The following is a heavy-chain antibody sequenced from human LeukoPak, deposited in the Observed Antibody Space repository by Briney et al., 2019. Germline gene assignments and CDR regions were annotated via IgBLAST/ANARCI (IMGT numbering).Heavy chain of an antibody. Sequence: ASVKVSCKASGYTFTSYYMHWVRQAPGQGLEWMGWINTNTGNPTYAQGFTGRFVFSLDTSVSTAYLQISSLKAEDTAVYYCAREIAAAENYYYMDVWGKGTTVTVSS. D-gene: IGHD6-13*01. V-gene: IGHV7-4-1*02. CDR3: AREIAAAENYYYMDV. J-gene: IGHJ6*03. CDR2: INTNTGNP. CDR1: GYTFTSYY.